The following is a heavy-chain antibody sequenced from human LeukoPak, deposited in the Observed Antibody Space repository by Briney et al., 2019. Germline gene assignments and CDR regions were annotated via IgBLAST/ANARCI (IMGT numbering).Heavy chain of an antibody. CDR1: GYSFTSYW. CDR3: ARHSQYYYGSGSFDP. V-gene: IGHV5-51*01. J-gene: IGHJ5*02. CDR2: IYPGDSDT. Sequence: GESLKISCKGSGYSFTSYWIGWVRQMPGKGLEWMGIIYPGDSDTRYSPSFQGQVTISADKSISTAYLQWSSLKASDTAMYYCARHSQYYYGSGSFDPWGQGTLVTVSS. D-gene: IGHD3-10*01.